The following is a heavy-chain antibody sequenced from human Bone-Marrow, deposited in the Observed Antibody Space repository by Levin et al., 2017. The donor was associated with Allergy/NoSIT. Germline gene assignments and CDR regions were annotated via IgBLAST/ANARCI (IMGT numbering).Heavy chain of an antibody. Sequence: GGSLRLSCAASGFTFSSYGMHWVRQAPGKGLEWVAVISYDGGDKYYADSVQGRFTISRDNSKNTLYLQLNSLRAEDTAVYYCARDPAGKFSSSARHFYYGLDVWGQGTTVTVSS. CDR3: ARDPAGKFSSSARHFYYGLDV. V-gene: IGHV3-33*05. CDR1: GFTFSSYG. D-gene: IGHD6-6*01. CDR2: ISYDGGDK. J-gene: IGHJ6*02.